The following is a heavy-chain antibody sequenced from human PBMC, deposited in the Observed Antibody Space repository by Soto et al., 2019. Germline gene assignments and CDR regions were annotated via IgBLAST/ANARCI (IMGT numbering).Heavy chain of an antibody. CDR2: IRGSGGST. Sequence: GGSPRLSCAASGFTFSSYAMSWVRQAPGKGLEWVSAIRGSGGSTYYADSVKGRFTISRDNSKNSLYLQMNSLRAEDTAEYCCAKVNSSSWYYYYGMDVWGQGTTVTVSS. CDR3: AKVNSSSWYYYYGMDV. J-gene: IGHJ6*02. CDR1: GFTFSSYA. V-gene: IGHV3-23*01. D-gene: IGHD6-13*01.